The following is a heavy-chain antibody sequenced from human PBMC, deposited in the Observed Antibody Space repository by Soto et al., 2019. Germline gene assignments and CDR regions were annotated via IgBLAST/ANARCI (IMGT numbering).Heavy chain of an antibody. V-gene: IGHV4-39*07. D-gene: IGHD4-17*01. CDR2: IYYSGST. CDR3: ARAMTTVTTIDY. CDR1: GFPISSIIFH. J-gene: IGHJ4*02. Sequence: SDTLSLSCTVPGFPISSIIFHWGWIRQPPGKGLEWIGSIYYSGSTYYNPSLKSRVTISVDTSKNQFSLKLSSVTAADTAVYYCARAMTTVTTIDYWGQGTLVT.